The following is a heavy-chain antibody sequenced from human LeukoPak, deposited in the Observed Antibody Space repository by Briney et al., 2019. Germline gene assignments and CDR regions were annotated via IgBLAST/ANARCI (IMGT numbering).Heavy chain of an antibody. CDR3: ARFGLEKSSSQGAWFDP. V-gene: IGHV4-34*01. D-gene: IGHD6-6*01. J-gene: IGHJ5*02. Sequence: PLETLSLTCAVYGGSFSGYYWSWIRQPPGKGLEWIGEINHSGSTNYKSSLKSRVTISVATSKNQFSLKLTSVTAADTAVYYCARFGLEKSSSQGAWFDPWGQGTLVTVSS. CDR2: INHSGST. CDR1: GGSFSGYY.